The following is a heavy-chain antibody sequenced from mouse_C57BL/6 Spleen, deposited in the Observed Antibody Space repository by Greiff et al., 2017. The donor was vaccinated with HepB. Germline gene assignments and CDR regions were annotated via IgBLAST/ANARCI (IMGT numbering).Heavy chain of an antibody. J-gene: IGHJ3*01. Sequence: DVMLVESGGGLVKPGGSLKLSCAASGFTFSSYAMSWVRQTPEKRLEWVATISDGGSYTYYPDNVKGRFTISRDNAKNNLYLQMSHLKSEDTAMYYCARALYYGSSYGFAYWGQGTLVTVSA. CDR1: GFTFSSYA. CDR3: ARALYYGSSYGFAY. CDR2: ISDGGSYT. D-gene: IGHD1-1*01. V-gene: IGHV5-4*03.